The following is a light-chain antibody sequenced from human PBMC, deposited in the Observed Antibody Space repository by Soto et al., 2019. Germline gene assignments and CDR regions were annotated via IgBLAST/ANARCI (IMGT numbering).Light chain of an antibody. CDR3: ETWDSNIVV. CDR2: LEGSGSY. V-gene: IGLV4-60*03. J-gene: IGLJ2*01. CDR1: SGHSSYI. Sequence: QPVLTQSSSASASLGSSVKLTCTLSSGHSSYIIAWHQQQPGKAPRYLMKLEGSGSYNKGSGVPDRFSGSSSGADRYLTISNLKSEDEADYYCETWDSNIVVFGGGTKLAVL.